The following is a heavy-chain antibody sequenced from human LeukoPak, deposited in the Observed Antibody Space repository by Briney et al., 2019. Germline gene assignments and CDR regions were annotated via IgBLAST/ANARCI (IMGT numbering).Heavy chain of an antibody. V-gene: IGHV4-4*07. CDR3: ARVGGYDILTGYHYYYMDV. J-gene: IGHJ6*03. CDR1: GGSISSYY. CDR2: IYTSGST. Sequence: SETLSLTCTVSGGSISSYYWSWIRQPAGKGLEWIGRIYTSGSTNYNPSLKSRVTMSVDTSKNQFSLKLSSVTAADTAVYYCARVGGYDILTGYHYYYMDVWGKGTTATISS. D-gene: IGHD3-9*01.